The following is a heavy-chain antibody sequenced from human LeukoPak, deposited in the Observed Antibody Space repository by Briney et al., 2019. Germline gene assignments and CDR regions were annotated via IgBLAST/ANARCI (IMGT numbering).Heavy chain of an antibody. CDR3: ATDAEVGATNFDY. J-gene: IGHJ4*02. Sequence: ASVKVSCKVSGHTLTELSMHWVRQAPGKGLEWMGGFDPEDGETIYTQKFQGRVTMTEDTSTDTAYMELSSLRSEDTAVYYCATDAEVGATNFDYWGQGTLVTVSS. CDR1: GHTLTELS. V-gene: IGHV1-24*01. CDR2: FDPEDGET. D-gene: IGHD1-26*01.